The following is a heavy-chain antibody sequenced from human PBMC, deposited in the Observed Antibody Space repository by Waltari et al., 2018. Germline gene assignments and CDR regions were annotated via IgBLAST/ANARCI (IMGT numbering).Heavy chain of an antibody. V-gene: IGHV1-69-2*01. CDR2: VDPEDGET. Sequence: EVQLLQSGAELKEPGTTVRISCKVSGYTFSDYYIHWVQQAPGKGLRWMGLVDPEDGETIYADNFQGRVTISADTSTDTAFMELSSLRSEDTAVFYCATALGDSSSASRPFDCWGQGTMITVSS. CDR3: ATALGDSSSASRPFDC. J-gene: IGHJ3*01. D-gene: IGHD6-19*01. CDR1: GYTFSDYY.